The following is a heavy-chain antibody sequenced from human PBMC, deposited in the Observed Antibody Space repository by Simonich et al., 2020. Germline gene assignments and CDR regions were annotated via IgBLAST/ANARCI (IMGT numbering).Heavy chain of an antibody. V-gene: IGHV4-59*08. CDR2: IYYSGST. CDR1: GGSISSYY. J-gene: IGHJ4*02. Sequence: QVQLQESGPGLVKPSETLSLTCTVSGGSISSYYWSWIRQPPGKGLEWIGYIYYSGSTNYNPSLKRRVTIAVDTSKNQFSLKLSSVTAADTAVNYCARLPDYWGQGTLVTVSS. CDR3: ARLPDY.